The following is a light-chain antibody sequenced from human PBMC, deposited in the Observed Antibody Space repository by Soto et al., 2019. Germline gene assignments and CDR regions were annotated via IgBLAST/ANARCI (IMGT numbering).Light chain of an antibody. J-gene: IGKJ4*01. CDR1: QSVSSN. CDR2: GAS. Sequence: EIVMTQSPATLSVSPGERATLSCRASQSVSSNLAWYQQKSGQAPRLLIYGASTRATGIPARFSGSGSGTEFTLTISSLEPEDSAVYYCQQRSNWPSLTFGGGTKVDIK. CDR3: QQRSNWPSLT. V-gene: IGKV3-15*01.